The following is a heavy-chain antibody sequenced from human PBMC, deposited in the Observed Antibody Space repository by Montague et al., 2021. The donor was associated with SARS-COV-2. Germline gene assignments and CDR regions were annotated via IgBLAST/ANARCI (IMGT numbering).Heavy chain of an antibody. CDR1: GFFFNSYV. Sequence: SLRLSCAASGFFFNSYVMSWVRQAPGKGLEWVSSISGGSETINYADSVKGRFTTSRDSSKNTLYLQLNNLRADDAAVYYCAKHLVPWYYFDYWGQGTLVTVSS. J-gene: IGHJ4*02. CDR3: AKHLVPWYYFDY. D-gene: IGHD3-16*01. V-gene: IGHV3-23*01. CDR2: ISGGSETI.